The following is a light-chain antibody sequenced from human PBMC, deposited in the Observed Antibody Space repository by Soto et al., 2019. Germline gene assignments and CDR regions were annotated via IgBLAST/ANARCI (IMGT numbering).Light chain of an antibody. CDR1: QSLVHSVGNTY. J-gene: IGKJ2*01. Sequence: DIVMTQPQLSSPVTLGQPASISCRSSQSLVHSVGNTYLSWLQQRPGQPPRLLINTISHRFSGVRDRFTGSAAGTYVTLKISRVEVEDVGVYYCMQATQFPPSTFGQGTKLENK. V-gene: IGKV2-24*01. CDR3: MQATQFPPST. CDR2: TIS.